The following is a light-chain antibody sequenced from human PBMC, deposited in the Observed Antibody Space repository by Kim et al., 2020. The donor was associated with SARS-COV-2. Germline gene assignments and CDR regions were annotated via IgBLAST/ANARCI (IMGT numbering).Light chain of an antibody. CDR3: QTWGTGIFWV. J-gene: IGLJ3*02. V-gene: IGLV4-69*01. CDR2: LNSDGSH. Sequence: VKLACTLSSGPSSYAIAWHQQQPEKGPRYLMKLNSDGSHSKGDGIPDRFSGSSSGAERYLTISSLQSEDEADYYCQTWGTGIFWVFGGGTQLTVL. CDR1: SGPSSYA.